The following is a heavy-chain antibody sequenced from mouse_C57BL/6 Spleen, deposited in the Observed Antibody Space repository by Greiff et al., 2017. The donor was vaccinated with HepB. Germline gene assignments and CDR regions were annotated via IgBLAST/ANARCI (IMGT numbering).Heavy chain of an antibody. CDR2: IDPSDSYT. Sequence: QVQLQQPGAELVMPGASVKLSCKASGYTFTSYWMHWVKQRPGQGLEWIGEIDPSDSYTNYNQKFKGKSTLTVDKSSSTAYMQLSSLTSEDSAVYYCARSRQLRPYYFDYWGQGTTLTVSS. CDR1: GYTFTSYW. D-gene: IGHD3-2*02. V-gene: IGHV1-69*01. CDR3: ARSRQLRPYYFDY. J-gene: IGHJ2*01.